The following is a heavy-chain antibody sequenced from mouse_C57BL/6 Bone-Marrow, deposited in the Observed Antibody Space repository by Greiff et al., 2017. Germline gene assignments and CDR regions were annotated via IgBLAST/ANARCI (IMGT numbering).Heavy chain of an antibody. Sequence: VNLVESGAELVKPGDSVKMSCKASGYTFTTYPIEWMKQNHGKSLEWIGNFHPYNDDTKYNEQFKGKATLTVEKSSSTIYLELSRLTSDESAVFYCARSLLEYYFDYWGQGTTLTVSS. CDR1: GYTFTTYP. D-gene: IGHD2-10*01. CDR3: ARSLLEYYFDY. CDR2: FHPYNDDT. V-gene: IGHV1-47*01. J-gene: IGHJ2*01.